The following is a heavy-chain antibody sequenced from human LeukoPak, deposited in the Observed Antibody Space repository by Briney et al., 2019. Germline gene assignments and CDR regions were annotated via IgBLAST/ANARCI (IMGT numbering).Heavy chain of an antibody. J-gene: IGHJ4*02. V-gene: IGHV4-39*01. D-gene: IGHD3-3*01. CDR3: ARLWYYDFWSGYPPIDY. CDR1: GGSISSSSYY. CDR2: IYYSGST. Sequence: SETLSLTCTVSGGSISSSSYYWGWIRQPPGKGLEWIGSIYYSGSTYYNPSLKGRVTISVDTSKNQFSLKLSSVTAADTAVYYCARLWYYDFWSGYPPIDYWGQGTLVTVSS.